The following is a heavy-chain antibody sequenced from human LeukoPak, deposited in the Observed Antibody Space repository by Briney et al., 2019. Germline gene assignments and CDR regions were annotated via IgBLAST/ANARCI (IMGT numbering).Heavy chain of an antibody. D-gene: IGHD3/OR15-3a*01. CDR1: GYTFTDYD. J-gene: IGHJ3*02. CDR3: ATSSGLTTHDAFDI. V-gene: IGHV1-8*01. CDR2: MNPDTEIT. Sequence: ASVTVSCTAYGYTFTDYDLNWVRQARGQGLEWMGWMNPDTEITDYAQKFQGRVTMTRDTSISTAYMELSGLTSEDTAVYFCATSSGLTTHDAFDIWGQGTMVTVSS.